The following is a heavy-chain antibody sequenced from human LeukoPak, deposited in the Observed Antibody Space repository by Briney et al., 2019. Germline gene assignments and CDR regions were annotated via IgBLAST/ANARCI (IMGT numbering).Heavy chain of an antibody. CDR1: GGCISSGGYY. Sequence: PSQTMSLTCTVSGGCISSGGYYWCWIRQPPGKGLERIGYIYYSGSTYYNPSLKSRVTISVDTSKNQFSLKLSSVTAADTAVYYCARLGITFGGVPTGFDPWGQGTLVTVSS. V-gene: IGHV4-31*03. J-gene: IGHJ5*02. CDR2: IYYSGST. CDR3: ARLGITFGGVPTGFDP. D-gene: IGHD3-16*01.